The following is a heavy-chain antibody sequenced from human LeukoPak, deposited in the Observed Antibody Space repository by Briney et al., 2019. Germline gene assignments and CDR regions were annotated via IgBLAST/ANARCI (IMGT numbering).Heavy chain of an antibody. CDR1: GITFSSYA. Sequence: GGSLRLSCAASGITFSSYAMSWVRQAPGKGLEWVSGISGSGGSTYYANSVKGRFSISRDNSKNTLYLQMNSLRAEDTAVYYCARAGSYYFDYWGQGTLVTVSS. V-gene: IGHV3-23*01. J-gene: IGHJ4*02. CDR3: ARAGSYYFDY. CDR2: ISGSGGST.